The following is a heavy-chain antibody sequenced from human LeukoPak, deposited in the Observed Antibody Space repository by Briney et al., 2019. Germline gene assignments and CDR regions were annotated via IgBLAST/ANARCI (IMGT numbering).Heavy chain of an antibody. D-gene: IGHD1-1*01. V-gene: IGHV3-23*01. CDR3: EDWKSVAY. CDR2: ISPSGDRS. J-gene: IGHJ4*02. Sequence: GGSLRLSCAASGLTFSSYDMSWVRQAPGKGLEWVSAISPSGDRSYYADSVKGRFTISRDNSKNTVYLQMSGLKVEDTAVYCCEDWKSVAYWGQGTLVTVSA. CDR1: GLTFSSYD.